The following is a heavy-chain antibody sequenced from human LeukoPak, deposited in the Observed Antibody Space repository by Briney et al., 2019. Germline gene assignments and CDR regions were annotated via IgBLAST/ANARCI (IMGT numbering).Heavy chain of an antibody. J-gene: IGHJ5*02. V-gene: IGHV4-59*01. CDR2: IYYSGST. Sequence: SETLSLTCTVSGGSISSYYWSWIRQPPGKGLEWIGYIYYSGSTNYNPSPKSRVTISVDTSKNQFSLKLSSVTAADTAVYYCARVLGSGTHGDNWFDPWGQGTLVTVSS. CDR3: ARVLGSGTHGDNWFDP. D-gene: IGHD3-10*01. CDR1: GGSISSYY.